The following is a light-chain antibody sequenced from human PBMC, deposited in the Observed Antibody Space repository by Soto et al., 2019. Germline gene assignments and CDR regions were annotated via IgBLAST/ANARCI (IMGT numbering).Light chain of an antibody. CDR2: DAS. Sequence: EIVLTQSPVTLSFSPGERATLSCGASQSVSSYLAWYQQKPGQAPRLLIYDASNRATGIPARFSGSGSGTDFTLTISSLEPEDFAVYYCQQRSNWPLTFGGGTKVEIK. CDR3: QQRSNWPLT. J-gene: IGKJ4*01. CDR1: QSVSSY. V-gene: IGKV3-11*01.